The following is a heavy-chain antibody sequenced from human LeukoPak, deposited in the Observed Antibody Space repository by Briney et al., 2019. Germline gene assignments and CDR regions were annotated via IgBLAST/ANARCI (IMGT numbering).Heavy chain of an antibody. Sequence: ASVKVSCKASGGTFTSYAISWVRQAPGQGLEWMGGINPNSGGTNYAQKFQGRVTMTRDTSISTAYMELSRLRSDDTAVYYCARGRAFDIWGQGTMVTVSS. CDR2: INPNSGGT. V-gene: IGHV1-2*02. J-gene: IGHJ3*02. CDR3: ARGRAFDI. CDR1: GGTFTSYA.